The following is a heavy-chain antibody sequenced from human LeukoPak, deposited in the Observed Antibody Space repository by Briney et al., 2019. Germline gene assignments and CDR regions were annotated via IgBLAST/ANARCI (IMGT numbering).Heavy chain of an antibody. J-gene: IGHJ4*02. CDR2: IKSKTDGGTT. D-gene: IGHD3-22*01. CDR1: GFTFSNAW. Sequence: GGSLRLSCAASGFTFSNAWMSWVRQAPGKGLEWVGRIKSKTDGGTTDYAAPVKGRFTISRDDSKNTLYLQMNSLKTEDTAVYYCTTGPYYYDSSEPFDYWAREPWSPSPQ. CDR3: TTGPYYYDSSEPFDY. V-gene: IGHV3-15*01.